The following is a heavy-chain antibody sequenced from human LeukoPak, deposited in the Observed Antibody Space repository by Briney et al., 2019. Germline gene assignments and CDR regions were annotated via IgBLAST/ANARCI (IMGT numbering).Heavy chain of an antibody. CDR2: IYYSGST. Sequence: PSETLSLTCTVSGGSIGNYYWSWIRQPPGEGLEWIGGIYYSGSTNYNPSLKSRVTISIDTSKNQFSLHLPSVPAAHTAVYHCARGGLGGITAYSNYLFDYWGQGTLVTVSS. D-gene: IGHD4-11*01. J-gene: IGHJ4*02. V-gene: IGHV4-59*08. CDR1: GGSIGNYY. CDR3: ARGGLGGITAYSNYLFDY.